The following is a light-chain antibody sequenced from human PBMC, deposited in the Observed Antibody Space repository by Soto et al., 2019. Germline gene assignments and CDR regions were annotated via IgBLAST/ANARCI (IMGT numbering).Light chain of an antibody. CDR3: ASWDDSLNNVL. CDR1: DSNIGGNV. CDR2: SNY. V-gene: IGLV1-44*01. Sequence: QLVLTQPPSLSGTPGQRVTISCSGSDSNIGGNVVSWYQQLPGAAPKLLLFSNYQRPSGVPDRFSGSKSGTSASLAISGLQSEDEGDYYCASWDDSLNNVLFGGGTQLTVL. J-gene: IGLJ2*01.